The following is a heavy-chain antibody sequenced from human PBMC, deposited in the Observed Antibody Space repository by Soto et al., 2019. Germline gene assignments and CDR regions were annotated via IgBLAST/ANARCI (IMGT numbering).Heavy chain of an antibody. CDR1: GFNFSSYS. CDR3: ARAAYTSGPGY. CDR2: ISPSSGNI. V-gene: IGHV3-48*01. Sequence: EVHLVESGGGLVEPGGSLRLSCAASGFNFSSYSMNWVRQAPGKGLEWVSYISPSSGNIHYADSVKGRFTISRDNAKNSLYLQMDSLRGEDTAGYYCARAAYTSGPGYWGQRTLVTVYS. J-gene: IGHJ4*02. D-gene: IGHD6-19*01.